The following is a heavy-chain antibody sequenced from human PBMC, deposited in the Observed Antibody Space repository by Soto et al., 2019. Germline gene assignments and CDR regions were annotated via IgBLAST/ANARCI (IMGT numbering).Heavy chain of an antibody. CDR1: GYTFTSYA. J-gene: IGHJ6*02. Sequence: ASVKVSCKASGYTFTSYAMHWVRQAPGQRLEWIGWINAGNGNTKYSQKFQGRVTITRDTSASTAYMELSSLRSEDTAVYYCARGAVLRFLEWLPYDDYYYYGMDVWGQGTTVTVSS. V-gene: IGHV1-3*01. CDR2: INAGNGNT. CDR3: ARGAVLRFLEWLPYDDYYYYGMDV. D-gene: IGHD3-3*01.